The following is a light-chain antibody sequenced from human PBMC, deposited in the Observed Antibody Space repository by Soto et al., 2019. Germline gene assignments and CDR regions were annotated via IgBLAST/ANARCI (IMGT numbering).Light chain of an antibody. J-gene: IGLJ3*02. V-gene: IGLV2-14*01. CDR3: SSYTTSSTLV. CDR2: EVT. CDR1: TSDVGGYHY. Sequence: QSALTQPASVSGSPGQSITISCTATTSDVGGYHYVSWYQHHPGKAPKLIIYEVTYRPSGVSNRFSGSKSGNTASLTISGLQAEDEADYYCSSYTTSSTLVFGGGTKLTVL.